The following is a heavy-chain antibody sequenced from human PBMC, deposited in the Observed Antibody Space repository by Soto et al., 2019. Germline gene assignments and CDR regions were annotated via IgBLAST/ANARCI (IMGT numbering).Heavy chain of an antibody. Sequence: QVQLVESGGGVVQPGRSLRLSCAASGFTFSSYAMHWVRQAPGKGLEWVAVISYDGSNKYYADSVKGRFTISRDNSKNTLYRQMNSLRAEDTAVYYCAREARDGGSYYCAFDIWGQGTMVTVSS. CDR3: AREARDGGSYYCAFDI. CDR1: GFTFSSYA. V-gene: IGHV3-30-3*01. D-gene: IGHD1-26*01. J-gene: IGHJ3*02. CDR2: ISYDGSNK.